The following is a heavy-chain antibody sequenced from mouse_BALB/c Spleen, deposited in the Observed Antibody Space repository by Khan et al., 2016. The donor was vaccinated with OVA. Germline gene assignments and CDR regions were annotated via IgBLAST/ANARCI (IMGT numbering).Heavy chain of an antibody. J-gene: IGHJ2*01. CDR3: ARNRNGYFDY. V-gene: IGHV2-2*02. CDR1: GFSLSSYG. Sequence: VQLKESGPGLVQPSQSLSITCTVSGFSLSSYGVHWVRQSPGKGLEWLGMIWSGGSTDYNATFISRLSISKDNSKSQVFFKMNSLQANDTAIYYCARNRNGYFDYWGQGTTLTVSS. CDR2: IWSGGST. D-gene: IGHD1-1*02.